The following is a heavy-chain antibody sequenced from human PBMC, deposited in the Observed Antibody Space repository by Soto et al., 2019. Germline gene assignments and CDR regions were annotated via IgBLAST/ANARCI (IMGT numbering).Heavy chain of an antibody. CDR1: GFTFSSDW. CDR2: INTDGSDT. V-gene: IGHV3-74*01. Sequence: GGSLRLSCAASGFTFSSDWMHWVRQAPGKGLVWVSRINTDGSDTSYADSVKGRFTISRDNAKNMLYLQMNSLRAEDTAVYYCTRDRSGPQHYFDYWGQGNMVTVSS. D-gene: IGHD3-10*01. CDR3: TRDRSGPQHYFDY. J-gene: IGHJ4*02.